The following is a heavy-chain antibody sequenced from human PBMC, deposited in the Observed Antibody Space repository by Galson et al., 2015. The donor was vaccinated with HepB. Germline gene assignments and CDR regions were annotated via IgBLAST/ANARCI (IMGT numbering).Heavy chain of an antibody. Sequence: SLRLSCAASGFSFSDYWMNWVRQAPGKRPEWVAYIRYDDYESYYADCVKGRFTISRDNARKSVFLQMSSLRRYDTAVYYCVRDRTYKGGHFFDIWGQGALVTVSS. D-gene: IGHD3-10*01. CDR1: GFSFSDYW. J-gene: IGHJ4*02. CDR2: IRYDDYES. CDR3: VRDRTYKGGHFFDI. V-gene: IGHV3-7*03.